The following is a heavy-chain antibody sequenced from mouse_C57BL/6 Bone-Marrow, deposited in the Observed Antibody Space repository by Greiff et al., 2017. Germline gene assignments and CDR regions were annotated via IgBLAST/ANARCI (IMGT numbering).Heavy chain of an antibody. Sequence: VKLMESGPGLVAPSQSLSITCTVSGFSLASHGVDWVRQPPGKGLEWLGVVWGGGSTNYNSALMSRLSISKDNSKSQVFLKMNSLQTDDTAMYYCAKHGYYGSSYWYFDVWGTGTTVTGSS. J-gene: IGHJ1*03. D-gene: IGHD1-1*01. CDR1: GFSLASHG. CDR2: VWGGGST. CDR3: AKHGYYGSSYWYFDV. V-gene: IGHV2-9*01.